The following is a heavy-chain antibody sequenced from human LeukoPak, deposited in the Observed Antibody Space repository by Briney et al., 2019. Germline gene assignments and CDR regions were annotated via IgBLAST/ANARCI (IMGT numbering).Heavy chain of an antibody. D-gene: IGHD3-22*01. CDR2: LYYSGST. Sequence: SETLSLTCTVSGGSISRSSYYWGWIRQPPGKGLEWIGSLYYSGSTYYNPSLKSRVTILLDTSKNQFSLKLNSVTAADTAVYYCAREKDYYDRSVPDWGQGTLVTVSS. CDR3: AREKDYYDRSVPD. V-gene: IGHV4-39*07. CDR1: GGSISRSSYY. J-gene: IGHJ4*02.